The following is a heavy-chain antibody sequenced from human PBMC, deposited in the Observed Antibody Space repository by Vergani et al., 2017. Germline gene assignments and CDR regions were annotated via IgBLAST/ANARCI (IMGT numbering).Heavy chain of an antibody. D-gene: IGHD5-24*01. Sequence: QVQLVESGGGVVQPGRSLRLSCAASRFTFSSYTMHWVRQAPGKGLEWVAVISYDGSNKYYADSVKGRFTNSRDNSKNTLYLQMNSLRAEDTAVYYCARDSREGYKYYYYYMDVWGKGTTVTVSS. CDR3: ARDSREGYKYYYYYMDV. CDR2: ISYDGSNK. V-gene: IGHV3-30-3*01. CDR1: RFTFSSYT. J-gene: IGHJ6*03.